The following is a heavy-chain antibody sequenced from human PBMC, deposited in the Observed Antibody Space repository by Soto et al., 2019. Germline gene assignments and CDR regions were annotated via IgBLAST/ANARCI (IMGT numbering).Heavy chain of an antibody. D-gene: IGHD4-17*01. CDR2: INDSGSI. CDR1: GRAFSGYY. J-gene: IGHJ2*01. CDR3: ARCGDYVGGWYFDL. Sequence: QVQLQQWGAGLLKPSETLSLTCAVYGRAFSGYYWNWIRQPPGKGLEWIGEINDSGSINYNPSLKSRVTISVDTSKNQFSLSLTSVTAADTAVYYCARCGDYVGGWYFDLWGRGTLVTVSS. V-gene: IGHV4-34*02.